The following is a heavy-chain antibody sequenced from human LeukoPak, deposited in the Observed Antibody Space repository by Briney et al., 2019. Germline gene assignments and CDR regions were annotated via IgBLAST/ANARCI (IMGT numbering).Heavy chain of an antibody. J-gene: IGHJ4*02. D-gene: IGHD1-26*01. CDR1: GYTFTGYY. Sequence: ASVNVSCKASGYTFTGYYMHWVRRAPGQGLEWMGWINPNSGGTNYAQKFQGRVTITRDMSTSTVYMELSSLRSEDTAVYYCARAGGGATNYFDYWGQETLVTVSS. V-gene: IGHV1-2*02. CDR2: INPNSGGT. CDR3: ARAGGGATNYFDY.